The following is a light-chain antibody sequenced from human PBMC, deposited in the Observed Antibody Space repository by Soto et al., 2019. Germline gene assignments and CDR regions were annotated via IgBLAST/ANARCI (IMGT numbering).Light chain of an antibody. CDR1: SSNIGSNY. V-gene: IGLV1-47*01. J-gene: IGLJ3*02. Sequence: HSVLTQPPSASGTPGQRVTISCSGSSSNIGSNYVYWYQQLPGTAPKLLIYRNNQRPSGVPDRFSGSKSGTSASLAISGLRSEDGADYYCAAWDDSLSGWVFGGGTKLTVL. CDR3: AAWDDSLSGWV. CDR2: RNN.